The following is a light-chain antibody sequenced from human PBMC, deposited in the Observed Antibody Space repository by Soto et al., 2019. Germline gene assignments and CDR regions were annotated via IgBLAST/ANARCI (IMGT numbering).Light chain of an antibody. Sequence: QSVLTQPASVSGSPGQSITISCTGTSSDVGGYNYVSWYQQHPGKAPKLMIYDVSNRPSGVSSRFSGSKSGNTASLTISGLQSEDEADYYCSSYTISSTSIVGGGTKLTVL. CDR2: DVS. CDR3: SSYTISSTSI. J-gene: IGLJ2*01. V-gene: IGLV2-14*01. CDR1: SSDVGGYNY.